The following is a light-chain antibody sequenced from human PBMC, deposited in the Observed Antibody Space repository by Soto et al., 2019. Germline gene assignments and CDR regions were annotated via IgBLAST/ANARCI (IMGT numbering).Light chain of an antibody. CDR3: QSYDSSLSGSRV. V-gene: IGLV1-40*01. CDR2: HNS. J-gene: IGLJ1*01. CDR1: SSNIGAGYD. Sequence: QSVLTQPPSVSGAPGQMVTISCTGSSSNIGAGYDVHWYQQLPGTAPKLLIYHNSNRPSGVPDRFSGSKSGTSASLAITGLQAEDEADYYCQSYDSSLSGSRVLGTGTKVTVL.